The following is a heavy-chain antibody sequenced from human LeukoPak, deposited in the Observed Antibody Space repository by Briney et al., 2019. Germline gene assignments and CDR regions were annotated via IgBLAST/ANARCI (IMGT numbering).Heavy chain of an antibody. CDR1: GFTFSSYA. D-gene: IGHD3-22*01. V-gene: IGHV3-23*01. CDR3: AKAASSGFLTTGYYMDV. CDR2: ISGSGGST. Sequence: GGSLRLSCAASGFTFSSYAMSWVRQAPGKGLEWVSAISGSGGSTYYADSVKGRFTISRDNSKNTLYLQMNSLRAEDTAVYYCAKAASSGFLTTGYYMDVWGKGTTVTVSS. J-gene: IGHJ6*03.